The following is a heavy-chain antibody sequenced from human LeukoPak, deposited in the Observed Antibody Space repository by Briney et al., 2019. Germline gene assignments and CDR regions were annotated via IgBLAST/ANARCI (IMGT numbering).Heavy chain of an antibody. J-gene: IGHJ4*02. V-gene: IGHV1-69*01. CDR2: IIPIFGTA. CDR3: ARSPDSSGYYPYYFDY. D-gene: IGHD3-22*01. CDR1: GGTFSSYA. Sequence: SVKVSCKASGGTFSSYAISWVRQAPGQGLEWMGGIIPIFGTANYAQKFQGRVTITADESTSTAYMELSSLRSEDTVVYYCARSPDSSGYYPYYFDYWGQGTLVTVSS.